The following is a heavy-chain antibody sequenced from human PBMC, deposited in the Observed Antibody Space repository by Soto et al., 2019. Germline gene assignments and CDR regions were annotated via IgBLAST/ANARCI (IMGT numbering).Heavy chain of an antibody. CDR1: GGTFSSYA. CDR3: ARALSNYGGMPLFDY. CDR2: IIPIFGTA. D-gene: IGHD4-17*01. J-gene: IGHJ4*02. Sequence: QVQLVQSGAEVKKPGSSVKVSCKASGGTFSSYAISWVRQAPGQGLEWMGAIIPIFGTANYAQKFQGRVTITAEESTSTAYMELSSLRSEDTAVYYCARALSNYGGMPLFDYWGQGTLVTVSS. V-gene: IGHV1-69*01.